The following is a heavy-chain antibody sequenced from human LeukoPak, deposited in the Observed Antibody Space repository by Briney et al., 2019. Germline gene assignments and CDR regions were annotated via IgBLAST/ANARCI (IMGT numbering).Heavy chain of an antibody. CDR1: GFTFSSYA. CDR3: AREARPRGYFDY. CDR2: ISSNGGST. D-gene: IGHD3-10*01. J-gene: IGHJ4*02. Sequence: PGGSLRLSRAASGFTFSSYAMHWVRQAPGKGLEYVSAISSNGGSTYYANSVKGRFTISRDNSKNTLYLQMGSLRAEDMAVYYCAREARPRGYFDYWGQGTLVTVSS. V-gene: IGHV3-64*01.